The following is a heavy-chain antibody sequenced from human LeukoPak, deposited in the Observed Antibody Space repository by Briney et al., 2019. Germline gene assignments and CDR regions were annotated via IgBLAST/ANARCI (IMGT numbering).Heavy chain of an antibody. CDR2: IYPGDSDT. J-gene: IGHJ4*02. CDR3: AVVLRYFDWLLSSPPYYFDY. Sequence: GESLKISCKGSGYSFNSYWIGWVRQMPGKGLEWMGIIYPGDSDTRYSPSFQGQVTISADKSISTAYLQWSSLKASDTAMYYCAVVLRYFDWLLSSPPYYFDYWGQGTLVTISS. CDR1: GYSFNSYW. D-gene: IGHD3-9*01. V-gene: IGHV5-51*01.